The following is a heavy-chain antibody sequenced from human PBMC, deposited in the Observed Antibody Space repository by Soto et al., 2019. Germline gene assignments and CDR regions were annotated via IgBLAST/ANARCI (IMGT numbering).Heavy chain of an antibody. J-gene: IGHJ4*02. V-gene: IGHV3-30-3*01. CDR1: GFTFSSYA. Sequence: PGGSLRLSCAASGFTFSSYAMHWVRQAPGKGLEWVAVISYDGSNKYYADSVKGRFTISRDNSKNTLYLQMNSLRAEDTAVYYCARDAAGITIQNSVRGIGYYFDYWGQGNLVTGSS. CDR2: ISYDGSNK. D-gene: IGHD1-20*01. CDR3: ARDAAGITIQNSVRGIGYYFDY.